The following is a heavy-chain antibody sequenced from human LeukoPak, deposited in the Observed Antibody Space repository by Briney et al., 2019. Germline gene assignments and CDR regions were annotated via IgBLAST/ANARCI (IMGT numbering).Heavy chain of an antibody. V-gene: IGHV5-51*01. CDR3: ARHIASSIAARDYYMDV. CDR2: IYPGDSDT. Sequence: GESLKISFKGSGYSFTSYWIGWVRQMPGKGLEWMGIIYPGDSDTRYSPSFQGQVTISADKSISTAYLQWSSLKASDTAMYYCARHIASSIAARDYYMDVWGKGTTVTVSS. J-gene: IGHJ6*03. D-gene: IGHD6-6*01. CDR1: GYSFTSYW.